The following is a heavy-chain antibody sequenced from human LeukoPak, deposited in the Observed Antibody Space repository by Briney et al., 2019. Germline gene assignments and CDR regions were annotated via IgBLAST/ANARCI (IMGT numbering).Heavy chain of an antibody. CDR3: ARGVWSGNSNWFDP. D-gene: IGHD3-3*01. CDR2: INAGNGNT. Sequence: APVKVSCKASGYTFTSYAMHWVRQAPGQRLEWMGWINAGNGNTKYSQKFQGRVTITRDTSASTAYMELSSLRSEDTAVYYCARGVWSGNSNWFDPWAREPWSPSPQ. V-gene: IGHV1-3*01. CDR1: GYTFTSYA. J-gene: IGHJ5*02.